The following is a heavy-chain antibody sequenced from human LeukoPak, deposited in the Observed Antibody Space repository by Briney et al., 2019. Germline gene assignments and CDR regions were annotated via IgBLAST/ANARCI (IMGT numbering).Heavy chain of an antibody. CDR3: ARAYAGYASRFDY. Sequence: SETLSLTCSVSGGFISSSSYYWGWIRQPPGKGLEWIGSIYYSGNTYNNPSLKSRVTVSVDTSKNQFSLKLSSVIEADTAVYYCARAYAGYASRFDYWGQGILVTVSS. D-gene: IGHD1-1*01. V-gene: IGHV4-39*07. J-gene: IGHJ4*02. CDR2: IYYSGNT. CDR1: GGFISSSSYY.